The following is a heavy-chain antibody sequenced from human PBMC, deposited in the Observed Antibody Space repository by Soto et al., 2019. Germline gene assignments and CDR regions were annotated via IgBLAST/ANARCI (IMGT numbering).Heavy chain of an antibody. CDR2: ISAYNGNT. J-gene: IGHJ5*02. Sequence: ASVKVSCKGAGYTFTRYGISWVRQAPGQGLEWMGWISAYNGNTNYAQKLQGRVTMTTDTSTSTAYMELRSLRSDDTAVYYCARDLDSSSWYGDWFDPWGQGTLVTVSS. V-gene: IGHV1-18*01. CDR1: GYTFTRYG. D-gene: IGHD6-13*01. CDR3: ARDLDSSSWYGDWFDP.